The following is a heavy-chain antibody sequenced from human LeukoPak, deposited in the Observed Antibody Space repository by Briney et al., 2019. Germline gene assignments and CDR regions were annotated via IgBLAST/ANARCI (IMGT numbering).Heavy chain of an antibody. J-gene: IGHJ4*02. CDR2: IWYDGSNK. V-gene: IGHV3-33*01. Sequence: QPGRSLRLSCAASGFTFSNYGMHWVRQAPGKGLEWVAVIWYDGSNKYYADSVKGRFTISRDNSKNTLYLQMNSLRAEDTAVYYCAGYYDFWRGLDYWGQGTLVTVSS. CDR3: AGYYDFWRGLDY. CDR1: GFTFSNYG. D-gene: IGHD3-3*01.